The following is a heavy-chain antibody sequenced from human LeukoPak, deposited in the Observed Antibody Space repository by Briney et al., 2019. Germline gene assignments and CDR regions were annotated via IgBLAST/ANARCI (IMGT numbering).Heavy chain of an antibody. CDR2: VYYSGST. CDR3: ARDTDYGDEFDY. Sequence: PSETLSLTCTVSGDSISGADYYWSWIRQPPGKGLEWIAYVYYSGSTYYNPSLKSRLTISVDTFKNQFSLKLNSVTAADTAVYYCARDTDYGDEFDYWGQGTLVTVSS. V-gene: IGHV4-30-4*01. CDR1: GDSISGADYY. J-gene: IGHJ4*02. D-gene: IGHD4-17*01.